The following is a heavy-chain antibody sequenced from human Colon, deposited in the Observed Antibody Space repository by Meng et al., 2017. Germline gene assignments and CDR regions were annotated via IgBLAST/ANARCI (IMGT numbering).Heavy chain of an antibody. CDR3: ARDAASLGVRVEDSGGFAD. J-gene: IGHJ4*02. Sequence: ASVKVSCKASGYTFIAYYMHWVRPAPGQGLEWMGRTNPNSGGTNYAQRLQGRVTMTRDTSISTAYMELSRLRSDDTAVYYCARDAASLGVRVEDSGGFADWGQGTLVTVSS. V-gene: IGHV1-2*06. D-gene: IGHD3-22*01. CDR2: TNPNSGGT. CDR1: GYTFIAYY.